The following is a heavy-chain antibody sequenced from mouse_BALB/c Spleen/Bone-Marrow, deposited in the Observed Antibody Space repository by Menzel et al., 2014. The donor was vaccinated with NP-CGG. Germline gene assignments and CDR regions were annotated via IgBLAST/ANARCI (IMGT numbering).Heavy chain of an antibody. V-gene: IGHV1S81*02. D-gene: IGHD1-1*01. J-gene: IGHJ4*01. CDR2: INPSNGRT. Sequence: VKLQESGAELVKPGASVKLSCKASGYTFTGYWMHWVKQRPGQGLEWIGEINPSNGRTNYNEKFKSMATLTVDKSSSTAYMQLSSLTSEDSAVFYCARLTYGSGYIVDFWGQGTSVTVSS. CDR3: ARLTYGSGYIVDF. CDR1: GYTFTGYW.